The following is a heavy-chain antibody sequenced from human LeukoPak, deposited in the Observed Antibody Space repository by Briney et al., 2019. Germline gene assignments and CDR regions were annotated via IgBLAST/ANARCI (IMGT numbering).Heavy chain of an antibody. J-gene: IGHJ4*02. V-gene: IGHV4-39*01. CDR2: IYYSGST. Sequence: PSETLSLTCTVSGGSISSSSYYWGWIRQPPGKGLEWIGSIYYSGSTYYNPSLKSRVTMSVDTSKNQFSLKLSSVTAADTAVYYCARAFTGSRSYFRSVPFDYWGQGTLVTVSS. CDR1: GGSISSSSYY. D-gene: IGHD3-10*01. CDR3: ARAFTGSRSYFRSVPFDY.